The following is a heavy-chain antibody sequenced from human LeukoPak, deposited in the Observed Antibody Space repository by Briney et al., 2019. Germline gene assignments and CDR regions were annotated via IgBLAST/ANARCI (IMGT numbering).Heavy chain of an antibody. Sequence: PSETLSLTCTVSGGSISSYYWSWIRQPPGKGLEWIGYIYYSGSTNSNPSLKSRVTISVDTSKNQFSLKLSSVTAADTAVYYCARRDIVATIDYWGQGTLVTVSS. V-gene: IGHV4-59*01. CDR3: ARRDIVATIDY. J-gene: IGHJ4*02. D-gene: IGHD5-12*01. CDR1: GGSISSYY. CDR2: IYYSGST.